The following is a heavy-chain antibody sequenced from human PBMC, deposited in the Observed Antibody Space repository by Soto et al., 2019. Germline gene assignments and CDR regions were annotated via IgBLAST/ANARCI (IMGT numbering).Heavy chain of an antibody. V-gene: IGHV4-39*01. CDR2: IYYSGST. Sequence: SETLSLTCTVTGDSINNRSYYWGWIRQPPGKGLEWIGSIYYSGSTYNNPSLKSRVSMSVDTPKNQFSLKLRSVTAADTALYYCARQRTSVVTQAYFDSWGQGSLVTVSS. D-gene: IGHD2-21*02. J-gene: IGHJ4*02. CDR1: GDSINNRSYY. CDR3: ARQRTSVVTQAYFDS.